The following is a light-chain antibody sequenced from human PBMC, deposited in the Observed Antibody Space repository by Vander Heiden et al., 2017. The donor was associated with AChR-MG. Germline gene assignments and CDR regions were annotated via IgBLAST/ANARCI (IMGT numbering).Light chain of an antibody. J-gene: IGLJ3*02. CDR2: EVS. V-gene: IGLV2-14*01. CDR3: SSYTSSSTWV. Sequence: QSALTQPASVSGSPGTAITISCTGTSSDAGGYNYGSWYQQHPGKAPKLMSYEVSNRPSGVSNRFSGSKSGNTASRTISGLQAEDEADDYCSSYTSSSTWVFGGGTKLTVL. CDR1: SSDAGGYNY.